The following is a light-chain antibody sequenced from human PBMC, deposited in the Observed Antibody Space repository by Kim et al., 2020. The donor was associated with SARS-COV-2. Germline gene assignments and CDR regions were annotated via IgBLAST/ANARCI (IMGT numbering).Light chain of an antibody. Sequence: GQSITISCTGTSSDVGGYNYVSWYQQHPGKAPKLMIYDVSNRPSGVSNRFSGSKSGNTASLTISGLQAEDEADYYCISYTSSFTYVFGTGTKVTVL. CDR3: ISYTSSFTYV. V-gene: IGLV2-14*03. CDR1: SSDVGGYNY. J-gene: IGLJ1*01. CDR2: DVS.